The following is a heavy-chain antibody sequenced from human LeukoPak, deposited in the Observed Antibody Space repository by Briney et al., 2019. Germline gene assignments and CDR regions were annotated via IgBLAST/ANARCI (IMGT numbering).Heavy chain of an antibody. V-gene: IGHV4-4*02. Sequence: PSETLSLTCAVSGGSISSSNWWSWVRQPPGKGLEWIREIYHSGSTNYNPSLKSRVTISVDKSKNQFSLKLSSVTAADTAVYYCARGNGDYLETNWFDPWGQGTLATVSS. CDR3: ARGNGDYLETNWFDP. CDR2: IYHSGST. CDR1: GGSISSSNW. J-gene: IGHJ5*02. D-gene: IGHD4-17*01.